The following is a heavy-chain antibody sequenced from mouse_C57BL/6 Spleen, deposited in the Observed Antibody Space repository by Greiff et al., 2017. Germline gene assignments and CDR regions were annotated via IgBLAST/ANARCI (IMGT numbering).Heavy chain of an antibody. Sequence: QVQLKASGAELMKPGASVKLSCKATGYTFTGYWIEWVKQRPGPGLEWIGEILPGSGSTNYNEKFKGKVTFPADTSSNTAYMQLSSRTTEDSAIYYCARSGKVYDGYSWFAYWGQGTLVTVSA. J-gene: IGHJ3*01. CDR2: ILPGSGST. CDR3: ARSGKVYDGYSWFAY. CDR1: GYTFTGYW. V-gene: IGHV1-9*01. D-gene: IGHD2-3*01.